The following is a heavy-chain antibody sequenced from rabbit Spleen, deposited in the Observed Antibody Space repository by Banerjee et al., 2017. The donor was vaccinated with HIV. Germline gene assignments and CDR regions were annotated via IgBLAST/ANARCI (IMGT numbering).Heavy chain of an antibody. CDR2: INTATGKG. CDR1: GVSFSDRDV. D-gene: IGHD1-1*01. V-gene: IGHV1S45*01. CDR3: ARDTSSSFSSYGMDL. Sequence: EQLEESGGGLVKPEGSLTLTCKASGVSFSDRDVMCWVRQAPGKGLEWIACINTATGKGVYATWAKGRFTCSKTSSTTVTLQMTRLTAADTGTYFCARDTSSSFSSYGMDLWGPGTLVTVS. J-gene: IGHJ6*01.